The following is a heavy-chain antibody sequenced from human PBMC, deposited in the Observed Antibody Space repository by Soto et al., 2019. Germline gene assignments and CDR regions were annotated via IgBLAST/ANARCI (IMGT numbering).Heavy chain of an antibody. J-gene: IGHJ4*02. CDR1: GYTFTDYY. V-gene: IGHV1-2*02. CDR2: INPYRGNT. Sequence: QAQLVQSGAEVKKPGASVKVSCKASGYTFTDYYVHWVRQAPGQGLEWMGWINPYRGNTDYSKKFQDRLTLTRATSLSTAYMELSGLASDDTAVYYCASHSTRYRLESWGQGTLVTVSS. CDR3: ASHSTRYRLES. D-gene: IGHD5-18*01.